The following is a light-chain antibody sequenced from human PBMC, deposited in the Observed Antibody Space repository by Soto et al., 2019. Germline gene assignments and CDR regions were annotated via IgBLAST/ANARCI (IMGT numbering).Light chain of an antibody. J-gene: IGLJ2*01. V-gene: IGLV2-8*01. CDR2: EVT. CDR3: SSFADSPVV. Sequence: QSVLTQPPSASGSLGQSVTISCTGTGSDIGTYNYVSWYQHHPGKAPKLIIYEVTKRPSGVPDRFSGSKSGNTASLTVSGLQAEDEADYYCSSFADSPVVFGGGTKVTVL. CDR1: GSDIGTYNY.